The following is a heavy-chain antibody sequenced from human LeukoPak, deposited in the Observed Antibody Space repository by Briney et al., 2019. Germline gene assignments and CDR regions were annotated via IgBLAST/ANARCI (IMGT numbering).Heavy chain of an antibody. CDR2: IYYSGNT. D-gene: IGHD3-3*01. Sequence: SQTLSLTCTVSGGSISSGGYYWSWIRQHPGKGLEWIGYIYYSGNTYYNPSLKSRVTISVDTSKNQFSLKLSSVTAADTAVYYCARTYYDFWSGYRYYFDYWGQGTLVTVSS. J-gene: IGHJ4*02. V-gene: IGHV4-30-4*08. CDR3: ARTYYDFWSGYRYYFDY. CDR1: GGSISSGGYY.